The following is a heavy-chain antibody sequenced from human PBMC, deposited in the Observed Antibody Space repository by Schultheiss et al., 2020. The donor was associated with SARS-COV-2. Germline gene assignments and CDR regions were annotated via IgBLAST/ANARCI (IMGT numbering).Heavy chain of an antibody. CDR1: GGSISSGGYY. CDR3: ARSPSPYCGGDCYPYYFDY. Sequence: SETLSLTCTVSGGSISSGGYYWSWIRQQPGKGLEWIGYIYYSGSTYYNPSLKSRVTISVDTSKNQFSLKLSSVTAADTAVYYCARSPSPYCGGDCYPYYFDYWGQGTLVTVSS. D-gene: IGHD2-21*02. CDR2: IYYSGST. V-gene: IGHV4-31*03. J-gene: IGHJ4*02.